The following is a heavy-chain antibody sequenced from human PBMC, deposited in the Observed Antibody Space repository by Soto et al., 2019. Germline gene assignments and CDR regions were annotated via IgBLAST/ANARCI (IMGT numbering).Heavy chain of an antibody. D-gene: IGHD3-10*02. V-gene: IGHV4-61*01. CDR2: VYYSGTT. J-gene: IGHJ4*02. CDR3: ARSGDNYNVLDY. CDR1: GGSVSDKTYY. Sequence: SETLSLTCSVSGGSVSDKTYYWSWIRQPPGKRLEWIGYVYYSGTTNYNPSLKSRVTISVDLSKNRFSLRLSSVTTADTAIYFCARSGDNYNVLDYWGPGTPVTVSS.